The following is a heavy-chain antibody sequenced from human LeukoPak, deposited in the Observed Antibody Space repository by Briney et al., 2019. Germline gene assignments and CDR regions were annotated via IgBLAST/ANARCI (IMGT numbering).Heavy chain of an antibody. Sequence: GSSVKVSCKASGGTFSSYIISWVRQAPGQGLEWMGEIISIFGPANYAQRFQGRVTITADKSTNTAYMELSSLRSDDSAVYYCARGSWELGDAFDIWGQGTMVTVSP. J-gene: IGHJ3*02. CDR1: GGTFSSYI. V-gene: IGHV1-69*06. CDR2: IISIFGPA. CDR3: ARGSWELGDAFDI. D-gene: IGHD1-26*01.